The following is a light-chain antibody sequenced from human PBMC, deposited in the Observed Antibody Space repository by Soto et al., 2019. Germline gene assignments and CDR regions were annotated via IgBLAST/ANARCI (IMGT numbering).Light chain of an antibody. CDR1: QSISTW. J-gene: IGKJ4*01. Sequence: DIQMTQSPSTLSASVGDRVTITCRASQSISTWLAWYQQKPGKAPKILIYDASDLETGVPSRFSGSGSGTDFTFTINRLQPEDIATYYCQQYDNLPLTFGGGTKVDIK. CDR2: DAS. V-gene: IGKV1-33*01. CDR3: QQYDNLPLT.